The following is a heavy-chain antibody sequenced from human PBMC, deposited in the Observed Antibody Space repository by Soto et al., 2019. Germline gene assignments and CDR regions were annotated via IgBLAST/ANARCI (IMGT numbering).Heavy chain of an antibody. V-gene: IGHV3-33*01. D-gene: IGHD4-17*01. CDR1: AFTFSSYG. CDR2: IWYDGSNK. Sequence: GGSLRLSCAASAFTFSSYGMHWVRQAPGKGLEWVAVIWYDGSNKYYTDSVKGRFTISRDNSNNTLYLQMNSLRAEDTAVYYCARESADYGERLGALDIRGQGTMVTVSS. J-gene: IGHJ3*02. CDR3: ARESADYGERLGALDI.